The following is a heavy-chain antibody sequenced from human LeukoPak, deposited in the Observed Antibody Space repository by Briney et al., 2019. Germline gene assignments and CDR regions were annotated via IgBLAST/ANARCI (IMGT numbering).Heavy chain of an antibody. CDR1: GYTFTGYY. J-gene: IGHJ6*03. V-gene: IGHV1-2*02. CDR2: INPNSGGT. Sequence: ASVKVSCKASGYTFTGYYMHWVRQAPGQGLEWMGWINPNSGGTNYARKFQGRVTMTRDTSISTAYMELSRLRSDDTAVYYCARDFRVVVAATRYYYMDVWGKGTTVTISS. D-gene: IGHD2-15*01. CDR3: ARDFRVVVAATRYYYMDV.